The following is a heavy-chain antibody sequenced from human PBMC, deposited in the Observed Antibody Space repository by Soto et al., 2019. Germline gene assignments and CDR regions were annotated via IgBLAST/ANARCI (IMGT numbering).Heavy chain of an antibody. Sequence: QVQLVESGGGVVQPGRSLRLSCAASGFTFSSYGMHWVRQAPGKGLEWVAVISYDGSNKYYADSVKGRFTISRDNYKNTLYLQMNSLRAEDTAVYYCAKDPHASWAQFWSGSLFDPWGQGTLVTVSS. D-gene: IGHD3-3*01. J-gene: IGHJ5*02. V-gene: IGHV3-30*18. CDR1: GFTFSSYG. CDR3: AKDPHASWAQFWSGSLFDP. CDR2: ISYDGSNK.